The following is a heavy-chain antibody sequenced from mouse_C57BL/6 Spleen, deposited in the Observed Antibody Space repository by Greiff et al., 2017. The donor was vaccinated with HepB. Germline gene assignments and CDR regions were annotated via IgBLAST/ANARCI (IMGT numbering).Heavy chain of an antibody. D-gene: IGHD2-4*01. J-gene: IGHJ2*01. Sequence: EVKVVESGGDLVKPGGSLKLSCAASGFTFSSYGMSWVRQTPDKRLEWVATISSGGSYTYYPDSVKGRFTISRDNAKNTLYLQMSSLKSEDTAMYYCARQGDYDPYYFDYWGQGTTLTVSS. CDR3: ARQGDYDPYYFDY. CDR2: ISSGGSYT. CDR1: GFTFSSYG. V-gene: IGHV5-6*01.